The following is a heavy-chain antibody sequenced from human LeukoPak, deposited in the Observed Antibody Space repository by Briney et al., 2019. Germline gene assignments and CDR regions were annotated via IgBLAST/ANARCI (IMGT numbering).Heavy chain of an antibody. V-gene: IGHV4-39*01. CDR3: ASDRLRFFDWCY. CDR1: GGSISSSSCY. D-gene: IGHD3-9*01. CDR2: IYYSGST. J-gene: IGHJ4*02. Sequence: SETLSLTCTVSGGSISSSSCYWGWIRQPPGKGLEWIGSIYYSGSTYYNPSLKSRVTISVDTSKNQFSLKLSSVTAADTAVYYCASDRLRFFDWCYWGQGTLVTVSS.